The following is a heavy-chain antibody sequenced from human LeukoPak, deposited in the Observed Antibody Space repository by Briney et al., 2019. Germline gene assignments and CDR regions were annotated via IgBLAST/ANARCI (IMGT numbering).Heavy chain of an antibody. CDR1: QFTFSTYW. V-gene: IGHV3-7*01. D-gene: IGHD2-15*01. CDR2: IKHDGSEK. Sequence: PGGSLRLSCAASQFTFSTYWMTWVRQAPGKGLEWVADIKHDGSEKYYVDSVKGRFTISRQNAKNSLFLQMNSLRAEDTAVYYCARHRNGGSQDDAFDIWGQGTMVTVSS. CDR3: ARHRNGGSQDDAFDI. J-gene: IGHJ3*02.